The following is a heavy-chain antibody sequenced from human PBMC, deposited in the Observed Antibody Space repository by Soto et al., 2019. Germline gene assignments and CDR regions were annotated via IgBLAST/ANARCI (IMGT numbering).Heavy chain of an antibody. J-gene: IGHJ4*02. Sequence: PSETLSLTCAVYSGSFSGYYWSWIRQPPGKGLEWIGELYQGLSIIYNPSLESRVTMSGDSSKNQFSLKLRSVTAADTAVYYCARHGGYYFDYWGQGTLVTVSS. CDR2: LYQGLSI. CDR1: SGSFSGYY. CDR3: ARHGGYYFDY. V-gene: IGHV4-34*01. D-gene: IGHD3-16*01.